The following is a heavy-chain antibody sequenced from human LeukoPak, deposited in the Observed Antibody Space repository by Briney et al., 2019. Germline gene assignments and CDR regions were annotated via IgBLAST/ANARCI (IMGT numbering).Heavy chain of an antibody. CDR2: INPDGSQK. V-gene: IGHV3-7*01. CDR3: VTDQTGRHPYFFDY. J-gene: IGHJ4*02. Sequence: GGSLRLSCAGSGFTFSLYWMTWVGQSPGKGLEGVADINPDGSQKYSVDSVKGRFSISRDNAKTSLYLQMHSLSVADTGLYYCVTDQTGRHPYFFDYWGQGTLVTVSS. CDR1: GFTFSLYW. D-gene: IGHD2/OR15-2a*01.